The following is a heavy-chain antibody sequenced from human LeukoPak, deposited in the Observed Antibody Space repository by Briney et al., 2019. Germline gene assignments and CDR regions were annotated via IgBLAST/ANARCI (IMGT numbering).Heavy chain of an antibody. CDR2: IYTSGST. D-gene: IGHD3-10*01. Sequence: SETLSLTCTVSGGSISSGSYYWSWIRQPAGKGLEWIGRIYTSGSTNHNPSLKSRVTISVDTSKNQFSLKLSSVTAADTAVYYCARGSPQLLWFGEPYFDYWGQGTLVTASS. CDR1: GGSISSGSYY. V-gene: IGHV4-61*02. J-gene: IGHJ4*02. CDR3: ARGSPQLLWFGEPYFDY.